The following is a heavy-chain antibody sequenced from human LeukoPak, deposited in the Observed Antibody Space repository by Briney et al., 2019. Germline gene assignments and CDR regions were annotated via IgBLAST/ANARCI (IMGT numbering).Heavy chain of an antibody. V-gene: IGHV4-30-4*07. CDR2: IYYSGST. D-gene: IGHD6-13*01. Sequence: PSETLSLTCAVSGGSISSGGYSWSWIRQPPGKGLEWIGYIYYSGSTYYNPSLKSRVTISVDTSKNQFSLKLSSVTAADTAVYYCARAGSSWYFDYWGQGTLVTVSS. CDR1: GGSISSGGYS. CDR3: ARAGSSWYFDY. J-gene: IGHJ4*02.